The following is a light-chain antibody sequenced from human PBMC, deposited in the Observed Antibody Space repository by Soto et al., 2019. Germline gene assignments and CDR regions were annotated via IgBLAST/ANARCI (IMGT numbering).Light chain of an antibody. CDR2: AAS. J-gene: IGKJ1*01. V-gene: IGKV1-39*01. CDR1: QSISSY. CDR3: QQSYSTPT. Sequence: DIQMTQSPSSLSASVGDRVTITCRASQSISSYLNWYQQKPGKAPKLLIYAASSLQSGVPSRVSGSGSGTDFTLTISSLQPEDFATYDCQQSYSTPTFGQGTKVEIK.